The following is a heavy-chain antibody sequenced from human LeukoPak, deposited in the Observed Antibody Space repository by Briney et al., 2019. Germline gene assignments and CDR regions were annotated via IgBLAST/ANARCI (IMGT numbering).Heavy chain of an antibody. Sequence: GGSLGLSCAASGFTVSSNYMSWVRQAPQKGLEWVSIIYSGGSTYYAASVKGRFTISRDNSKNTLYLQMNSLRAEDTAVYYCARDRGGSTSPYYYMDVWGKGTTVTVSS. CDR3: ARDRGGSTSPYYYMDV. V-gene: IGHV3-53*01. J-gene: IGHJ6*03. CDR2: IYSGGST. D-gene: IGHD2-2*01. CDR1: GFTVSSNY.